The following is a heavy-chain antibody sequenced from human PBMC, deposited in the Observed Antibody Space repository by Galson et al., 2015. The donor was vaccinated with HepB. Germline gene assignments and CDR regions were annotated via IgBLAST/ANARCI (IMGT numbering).Heavy chain of an antibody. CDR3: ARVGCSGGSCADP. CDR2: INAGNGNT. CDR1: GYTFTSYA. J-gene: IGHJ5*02. V-gene: IGHV1-3*01. D-gene: IGHD2-15*01. Sequence: SVKVSCKASGYTFTSYAMHWVRQAPGQRLEWMGWINAGNGNTKYSQKFQGRVTITRDTSASTAYMELSSLRSEDTAVYYCARVGCSGGSCADPWGQGTLVPVS.